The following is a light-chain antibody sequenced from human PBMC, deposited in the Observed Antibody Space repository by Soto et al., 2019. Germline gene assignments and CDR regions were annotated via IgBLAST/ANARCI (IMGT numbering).Light chain of an antibody. V-gene: IGKV1-27*01. J-gene: IGKJ3*01. Sequence: DIQMTQSPSSLSASVGDRVTITCRASQGISNYLAWYQQKPGKVPKLLIYAASTLQSGVLSRFSGSGSGTDFTLTISSLQPEDVATYYCQKYNSAPPGFTFGPGTKVDIK. CDR1: QGISNY. CDR3: QKYNSAPPGFT. CDR2: AAS.